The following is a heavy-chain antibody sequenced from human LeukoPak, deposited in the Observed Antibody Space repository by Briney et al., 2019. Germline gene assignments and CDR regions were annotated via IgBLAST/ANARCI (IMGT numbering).Heavy chain of an antibody. D-gene: IGHD6-13*01. Sequence: SETLSLTCDVYGGSFSGYYWSWTRQPPGKGLEWIGEINHSGSTNYNPSLKSRVTISLDTSKNQFSLKLTSVTAADTAMYYCARLYSSSWYEREYYFDYWGQGTLVTVSS. CDR1: GGSFSGYY. V-gene: IGHV4-34*01. J-gene: IGHJ4*02. CDR2: INHSGST. CDR3: ARLYSSSWYEREYYFDY.